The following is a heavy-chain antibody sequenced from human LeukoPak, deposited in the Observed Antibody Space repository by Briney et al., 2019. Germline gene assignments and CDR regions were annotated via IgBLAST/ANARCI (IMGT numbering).Heavy chain of an antibody. CDR2: ISSDGTYT. CDR3: ASSPGIAAAGTNQPYYYYGMDV. V-gene: IGHV3-74*01. J-gene: IGHJ6*02. Sequence: GGSLRLSCAASGFTFSSHLMHWVRQAPGKGLVWVSRISSDGTYTNYADSVRGRFTISRDNAKNTLYLQMNSLRAEDTAVYYCASSPGIAAAGTNQPYYYYGMDVWGQGTTVTVSS. D-gene: IGHD6-13*01. CDR1: GFTFSSHL.